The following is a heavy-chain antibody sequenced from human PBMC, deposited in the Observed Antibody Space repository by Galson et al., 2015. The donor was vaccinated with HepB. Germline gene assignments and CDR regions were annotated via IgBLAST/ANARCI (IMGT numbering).Heavy chain of an antibody. CDR2: INPSGGST. Sequence: SCKASGYTFTSYYMHWVRLAPGQGLEWMGIINPSGGSTSYAQKFQGRVTMTRDTSTSTVYMELSSLRSEDTAVYYCARDSVVVVPAAMSLDYWGQGTLVTVSS. V-gene: IGHV1-46*01. D-gene: IGHD2-2*01. J-gene: IGHJ4*02. CDR3: ARDSVVVVPAAMSLDY. CDR1: GYTFTSYY.